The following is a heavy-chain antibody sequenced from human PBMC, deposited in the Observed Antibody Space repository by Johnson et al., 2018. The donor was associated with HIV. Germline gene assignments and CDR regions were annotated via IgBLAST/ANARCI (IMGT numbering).Heavy chain of an antibody. Sequence: VQLVESGGGVVQPGGSLRLSCAASEFTFDDHAMTWVRQAPGKGLEWVSGISGSGGSTYYADSVKGRFTISRDNAKNTLYLQMNSLSAEDTAVYYCARGGARPYDAFDIWGQGTMVTVSS. CDR2: ISGSGGST. CDR3: ARGGARPYDAFDI. J-gene: IGHJ3*02. CDR1: EFTFDDHA. V-gene: IGHV3-23*04. D-gene: IGHD3-16*01.